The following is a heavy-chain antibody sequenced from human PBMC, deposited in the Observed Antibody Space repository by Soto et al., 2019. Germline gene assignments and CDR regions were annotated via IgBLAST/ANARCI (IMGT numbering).Heavy chain of an antibody. Sequence: ASVKVSCKASGYTFTSYGISWVRQAPGQGLEWMGWISAYNGNTNYAQKLQGRVTMTTDTSTSTAYMELRSLRSDDTAVYYCARVIVATFLYYYYGMDVWGQGTTVTVSS. CDR3: ARVIVATFLYYYYGMDV. CDR1: GYTFTSYG. D-gene: IGHD5-12*01. V-gene: IGHV1-18*01. J-gene: IGHJ6*02. CDR2: ISAYNGNT.